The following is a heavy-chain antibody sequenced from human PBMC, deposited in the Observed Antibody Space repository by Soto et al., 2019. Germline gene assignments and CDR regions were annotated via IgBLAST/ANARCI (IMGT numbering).Heavy chain of an antibody. CDR3: ARGLLVHTVTTLFEYFDY. V-gene: IGHV4-34*01. D-gene: IGHD4-17*01. CDR2: INHSGST. CDR1: GGSFSGYY. J-gene: IGHJ4*02. Sequence: SETLSLTCAVYGGSFSGYYWSWIRQPPGKGLEWIGEINHSGSTNYNPSLKSRVTISVDTSKNQFSLKLSSVTAADTAVYYCARGLLVHTVTTLFEYFDYWGQGTLVTVSS.